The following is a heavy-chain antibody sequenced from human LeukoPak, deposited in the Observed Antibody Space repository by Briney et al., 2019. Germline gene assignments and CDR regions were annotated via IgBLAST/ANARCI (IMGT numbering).Heavy chain of an antibody. D-gene: IGHD3-10*01. J-gene: IGHJ5*02. CDR2: INPNSGGT. Sequence: ASVKVSCKASGYTFTGYYMHWVRQAPRQGLEWMGWINPNSGGTNYAQRFQGRVTMTRDTSISTAYMELSRLRSDDTAIYYCARNRRGSYNWFDPWGQGTLVTVSS. V-gene: IGHV1-2*02. CDR3: ARNRRGSYNWFDP. CDR1: GYTFTGYY.